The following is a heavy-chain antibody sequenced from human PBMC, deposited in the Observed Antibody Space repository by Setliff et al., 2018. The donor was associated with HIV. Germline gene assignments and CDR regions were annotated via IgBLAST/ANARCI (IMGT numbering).Heavy chain of an antibody. D-gene: IGHD6-19*01. Sequence: SETLSLTCTVSGGSIRSDSYYWTWIRQPAGEGLEGIGRIYSSGNTNYNPSLESRVTISVDTSKNQFSLKLSSVTAADTAVYYCAREEKLSAVAGTMYYYYAMDVWGQGTTVTV. J-gene: IGHJ6*02. CDR1: GGSIRSDSYY. CDR3: AREEKLSAVAGTMYYYYAMDV. V-gene: IGHV4-61*02. CDR2: IYSSGNT.